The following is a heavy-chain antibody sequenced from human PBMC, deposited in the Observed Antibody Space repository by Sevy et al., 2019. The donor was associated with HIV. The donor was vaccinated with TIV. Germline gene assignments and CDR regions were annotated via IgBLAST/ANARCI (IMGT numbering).Heavy chain of an antibody. J-gene: IGHJ4*02. Sequence: GGSLRLSCAASGFTFSDYYMSWIRQAPGKGLEWVSYISSSCSNVYYADSVKGRFTVSRENAMNSKYLQMNSLRAEDTALYYCARDLHRGLSGSTSGYWGQGTLVTVSS. CDR2: ISSSCSNV. CDR1: GFTFSDYY. CDR3: ARDLHRGLSGSTSGY. D-gene: IGHD3-3*01. V-gene: IGHV3-11*01.